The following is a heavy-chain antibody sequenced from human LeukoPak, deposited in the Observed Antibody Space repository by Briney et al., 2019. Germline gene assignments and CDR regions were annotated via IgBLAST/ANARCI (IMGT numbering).Heavy chain of an antibody. Sequence: SETLSLTCTVSGGSISSYYWSWIRQPPGKGLEWIGYIYYSGSTNYNPSLKSRVTISVDTSKNQFSLKLSSVTAADTAVYYCARGVAATHWFDPWGQGTLVTVSS. CDR1: GGSISSYY. CDR2: IYYSGST. V-gene: IGHV4-59*01. J-gene: IGHJ5*02. CDR3: ARGVAATHWFDP. D-gene: IGHD2-15*01.